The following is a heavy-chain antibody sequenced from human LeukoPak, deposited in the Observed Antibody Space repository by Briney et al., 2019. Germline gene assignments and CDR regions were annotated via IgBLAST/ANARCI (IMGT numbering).Heavy chain of an antibody. CDR1: GLPFSSYT. CDR2: ISYDGSNK. Sequence: GGSLRLSCAGSGLPFSSYTMTWVRQAPGKGLEWVTMISYDGSNKYYADSVKGRFTISRDNSKNTLYLQMNSLRAEDTAVYYCAKPGNDYGDYSNFDSWGQGTLVTVSS. J-gene: IGHJ4*02. V-gene: IGHV3-30*18. CDR3: AKPGNDYGDYSNFDS. D-gene: IGHD4-17*01.